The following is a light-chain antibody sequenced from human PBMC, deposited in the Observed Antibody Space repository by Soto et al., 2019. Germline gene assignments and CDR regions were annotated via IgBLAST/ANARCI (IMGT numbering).Light chain of an antibody. CDR2: GAS. CDR1: QGIANF. V-gene: IGKV1-9*01. J-gene: IGKJ3*01. CDR3: QPLNSFPIP. Sequence: IQLTQSPSSLSASVGDRVTISCRASQGIANFLAWYQQKPGKAPKLLIYGASTLHSGVPSRFSGSGSGTDFTLTISSLQPEDFATYYCQPLNSFPIPFGPGTKVDIK.